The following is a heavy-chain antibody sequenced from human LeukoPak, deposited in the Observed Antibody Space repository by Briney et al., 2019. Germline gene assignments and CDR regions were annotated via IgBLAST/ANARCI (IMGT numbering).Heavy chain of an antibody. J-gene: IGHJ6*03. Sequence: HTGGPLSLSCAASGFTYDEYILHWVRQPPGKGLPWVSLISWDGGSTYYADSVKGRFTISRDNSKNSLYLQMNSLRTEDTALYSCAKEAIGYSYYSYYNCYYVDVWGKGTTVTVSS. CDR2: ISWDGGST. V-gene: IGHV3-43*01. CDR3: AKEAIGYSYYSYYNCYYVDV. CDR1: GFTYDEYI. D-gene: IGHD5-18*01.